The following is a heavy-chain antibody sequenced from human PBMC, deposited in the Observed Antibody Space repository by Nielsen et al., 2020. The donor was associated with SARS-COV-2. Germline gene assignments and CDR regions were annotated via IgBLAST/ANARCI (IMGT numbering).Heavy chain of an antibody. CDR3: ASAAAGDYGMDV. J-gene: IGHJ6*02. V-gene: IGHV3-9*01. Sequence: SLKISCAASGFTFDDYAMHWVRQAPGKGLEWVSGISWNSGSIGYADSVKARFTISRDNAKNSLYLQMNSLRAEDTALYYCASAAAGDYGMDVWGQETTVTVSS. D-gene: IGHD6-13*01. CDR2: ISWNSGSI. CDR1: GFTFDDYA.